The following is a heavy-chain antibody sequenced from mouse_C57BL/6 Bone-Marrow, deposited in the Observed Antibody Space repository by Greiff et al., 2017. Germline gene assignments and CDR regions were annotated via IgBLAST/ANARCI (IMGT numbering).Heavy chain of an antibody. CDR3: ARYYYDYEGWYFDV. J-gene: IGHJ1*03. CDR2: IDPSDSYT. Sequence: QVQLQQSGAELVMPGASVKLSCKASGYTFTSYWMHWVKQRPGQGLEWIGEIDPSDSYTNYNQKFKGKSTLTVDKSSSTAYMQLSSLTSEDSAVYYCARYYYDYEGWYFDVWGTGTTVTVSS. V-gene: IGHV1-69*01. CDR1: GYTFTSYW. D-gene: IGHD2-4*01.